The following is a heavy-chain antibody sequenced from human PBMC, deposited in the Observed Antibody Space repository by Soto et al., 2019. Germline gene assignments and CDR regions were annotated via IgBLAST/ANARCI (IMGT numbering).Heavy chain of an antibody. CDR1: GFTFSSYE. CDR2: ISSSGSTI. J-gene: IGHJ4*02. Sequence: GGSLRLACAASGFTFSSYEMNWVRQAPGKGLEWVSYISSSGSTIYYADSVKSRFTISRDNAKNSLYLQMNSLRAEDTAVYYCARDYYDSSGLFDYWGQGTLVTVYS. CDR3: ARDYYDSSGLFDY. V-gene: IGHV3-48*03. D-gene: IGHD3-22*01.